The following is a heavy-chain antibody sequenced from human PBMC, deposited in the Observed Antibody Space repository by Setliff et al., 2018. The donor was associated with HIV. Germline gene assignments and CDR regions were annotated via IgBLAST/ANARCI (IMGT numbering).Heavy chain of an antibody. V-gene: IGHV4-34*01. CDR2: INHSGST. Sequence: SETLSLTSAVYGGSFGDNYWNWIRQPPGKGLEWIGEINHSGSTNYNPSLKSRVTISVDTSKNQFSLKLSSMTAADTAVYYCARRGAAMVLNWFDPWGQGTLVTVSS. CDR1: GGSFGDNY. J-gene: IGHJ5*02. D-gene: IGHD5-18*01. CDR3: ARRGAAMVLNWFDP.